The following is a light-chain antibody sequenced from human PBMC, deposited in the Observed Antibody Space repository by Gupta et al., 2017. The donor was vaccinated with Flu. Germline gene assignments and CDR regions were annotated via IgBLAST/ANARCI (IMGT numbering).Light chain of an antibody. CDR1: HRVSSSY. Sequence: TLHSSPPQGTARSSWAGHRVSSSYLHWYQQKPGQSPRLLIYCASRTSTGVPDRFSGSGSGTEFTLTISRLEAEDFAAYYCHQDGSLPQTFGQGTKVEI. CDR3: HQDGSLPQT. CDR2: CAS. J-gene: IGKJ1*01. V-gene: IGKV3-20*01.